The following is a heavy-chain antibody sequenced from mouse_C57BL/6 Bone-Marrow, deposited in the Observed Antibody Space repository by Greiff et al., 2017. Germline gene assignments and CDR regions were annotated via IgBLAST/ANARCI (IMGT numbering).Heavy chain of an antibody. V-gene: IGHV5-6*03. CDR2: ISSGGSYT. CDR3: ARQIYCDYDPLAY. Sequence: EVMLVESGGGLVKPGGSLKLSCAASGFTFSSYGMSWVRQTPDKRLEWVATISSGGSYTYYPDSVKGRFTISRDNAKNTLYLQMSSLKSEDTAMYYCARQIYCDYDPLAYWGQGTLVTVSA. J-gene: IGHJ3*01. CDR1: GFTFSSYG. D-gene: IGHD2-4*01.